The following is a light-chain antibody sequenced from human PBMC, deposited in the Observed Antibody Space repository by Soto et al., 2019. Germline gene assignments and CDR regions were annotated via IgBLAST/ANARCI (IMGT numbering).Light chain of an antibody. CDR3: LSYAGNYIYV. CDR1: SSDVGAYNS. Sequence: QSALTQPRSVSGSPGQSVTISCTRTSSDVGAYNSVSWYQHHPGKAPKLIIYDVTKRPSGVPDRFSASKSGNTASLTISGLQAEDEADYYCLSYAGNYIYVFGTGTKVTVL. CDR2: DVT. V-gene: IGLV2-11*01. J-gene: IGLJ1*01.